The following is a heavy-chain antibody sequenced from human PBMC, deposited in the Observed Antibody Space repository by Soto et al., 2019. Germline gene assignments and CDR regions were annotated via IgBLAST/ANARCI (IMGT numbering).Heavy chain of an antibody. CDR3: AKAVPPFVVVTASDY. CDR1: GFTFSSYG. J-gene: IGHJ4*02. Sequence: GGSLRLSCGASGFTFSSYGFQWVRQAPGKGLEWVTLMSQDGSKTVYADSVKGRFTISRDNSKNTLYLQINSLRAEDTAVYYCAKAVPPFVVVTASDYWGQGTLVTVSS. V-gene: IGHV3-30*18. CDR2: MSQDGSKT. D-gene: IGHD2-21*02.